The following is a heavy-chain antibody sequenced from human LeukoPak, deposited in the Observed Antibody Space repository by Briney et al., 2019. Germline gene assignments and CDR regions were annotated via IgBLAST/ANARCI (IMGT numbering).Heavy chain of an antibody. J-gene: IGHJ4*02. CDR2: ISSSSSYI. CDR3: ARGLATYDILTGFSSY. Sequence: PGGSLRLSCAASGFTFSSYSMNWVRQAPGKGLEWVSSISSSSSYIYYADSVKGRFTISRDNSKNSLYLQMNSLRAEDTAVYYCARGLATYDILTGFSSYWGQGTLVTVSS. CDR1: GFTFSSYS. V-gene: IGHV3-21*06. D-gene: IGHD3-9*01.